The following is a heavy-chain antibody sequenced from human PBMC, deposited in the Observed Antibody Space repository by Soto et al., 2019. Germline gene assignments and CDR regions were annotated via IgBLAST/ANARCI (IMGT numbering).Heavy chain of an antibody. CDR1: GGSFSGYY. J-gene: IGHJ3*02. V-gene: IGHV4-34*01. D-gene: IGHD2-15*01. CDR3: ARGARRKDIVVVVAATPYAFDI. CDR2: INHSGST. Sequence: SETLSLTCAVYGGSFSGYYWSWIRQPPGKGLEWIGEINHSGSTNYNPSLKSRVTISVDTSKNQFSLKLSSVTAADTAVYYCARGARRKDIVVVVAATPYAFDIWGQGTMVTVSS.